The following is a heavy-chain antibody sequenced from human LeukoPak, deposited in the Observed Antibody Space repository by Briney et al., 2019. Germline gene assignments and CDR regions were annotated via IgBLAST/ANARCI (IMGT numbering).Heavy chain of an antibody. Sequence: SVKVSCKASGFTFTSSAVQWVRLARGQRLEWIGWIVVGSGNTNYAQKFQERVTITRDMSTSTAYMELSSLRSEDTAVYYCAADFSGYDYYDYWGQGTLVTVSS. CDR1: GFTFTSSA. CDR3: AADFSGYDYYDY. D-gene: IGHD5-12*01. CDR2: IVVGSGNT. V-gene: IGHV1-58*01. J-gene: IGHJ4*02.